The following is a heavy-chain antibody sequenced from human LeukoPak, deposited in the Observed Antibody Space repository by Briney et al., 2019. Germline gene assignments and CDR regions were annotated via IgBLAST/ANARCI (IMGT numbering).Heavy chain of an antibody. CDR2: IRSKANSYAT. D-gene: IGHD1-26*01. CDR3: TPSTGALYYFDY. J-gene: IGHJ4*02. CDR1: GLTFSDSA. Sequence: PGGSLRLSCAASGLTFSDSAMHWVRQASGKGLEWVGRIRSKANSYATAYAASVNGRFTISRDDSKNTAYLQLNSLKTEDTAVYYCTPSTGALYYFDYWGQGTLVTVSS. V-gene: IGHV3-73*01.